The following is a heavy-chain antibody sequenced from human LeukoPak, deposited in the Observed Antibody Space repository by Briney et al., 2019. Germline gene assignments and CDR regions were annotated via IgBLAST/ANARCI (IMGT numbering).Heavy chain of an antibody. CDR3: ARGYYESSGYYYYRF. V-gene: IGHV4-39*01. CDR2: IYYSGST. D-gene: IGHD3-22*01. J-gene: IGHJ1*01. CDR1: GGSISSSSYY. Sequence: PSETLSLTCTVSGGSISSSSYYWGWIRQPPGKWLEWIGSIYYSGSTYYNPSLKSRVTISVDTSKNQFSLKLSSVTAADTAVYYCARGYYESSGYYYYRFWGQGTLVTVSS.